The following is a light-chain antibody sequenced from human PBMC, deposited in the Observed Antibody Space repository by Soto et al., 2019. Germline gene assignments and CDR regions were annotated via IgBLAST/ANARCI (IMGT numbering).Light chain of an antibody. CDR3: QQYRSWPRT. CDR2: GAS. J-gene: IGKJ1*01. V-gene: IGKV3-15*01. CDR1: QSVDIS. Sequence: EIVLTQSPATLSVSPGERVILSCRASQSVDISLAWYQQKPGQAPRLLIYGASTRATDMPGTFSGRGSGTEFTLTITSLRPEDFGLYYCQQYRSWPRTFGQGTKVDIK.